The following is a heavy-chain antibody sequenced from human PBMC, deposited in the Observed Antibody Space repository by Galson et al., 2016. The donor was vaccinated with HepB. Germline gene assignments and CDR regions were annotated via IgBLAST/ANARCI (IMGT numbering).Heavy chain of an antibody. CDR1: GFTLSTYD. Sequence: SLRLSCAASGFTLSTYDMHWVRQSTGKGLEWVSGIGTAGDTYYPGSVKGRFTISRENAKNSLYLQMHSLRAEDTAVYYCASVKDSGWPYFDCWGQGTLVTVSS. CDR2: IGTAGDT. D-gene: IGHD6-19*01. J-gene: IGHJ4*02. CDR3: ASVKDSGWPYFDC. V-gene: IGHV3-13*01.